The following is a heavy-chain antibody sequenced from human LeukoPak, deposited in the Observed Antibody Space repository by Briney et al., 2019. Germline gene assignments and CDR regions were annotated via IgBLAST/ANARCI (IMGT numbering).Heavy chain of an antibody. J-gene: IGHJ4*02. CDR3: ASGMATNIFDY. V-gene: IGHV4-34*01. CDR2: INHSGST. CDR1: GGSFSGYY. Sequence: SETLSLTCAVYGGSFSGYYWSWIRQPPGKGLEWIGEINHSGSTNYNPSLKSRVTISVDTSKNQFSLKLSSVTPADTAVYYCASGMATNIFDYWGQGTLVTVSS. D-gene: IGHD5-24*01.